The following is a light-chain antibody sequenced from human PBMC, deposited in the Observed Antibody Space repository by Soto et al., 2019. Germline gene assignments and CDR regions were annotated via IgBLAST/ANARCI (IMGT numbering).Light chain of an antibody. V-gene: IGKV1-5*03. CDR2: GAS. CDR3: QQYDSYSWT. CDR1: QSVSSW. J-gene: IGKJ1*01. Sequence: DIQMTQSPSTLSASVGDRVTITCRASQSVSSWVAWYQQRPGKAPKLLIYGASILESGVPSRFSGSGSGTEFTFTISSLQPDDFATYYCQQYDSYSWTFGQGTEVEI.